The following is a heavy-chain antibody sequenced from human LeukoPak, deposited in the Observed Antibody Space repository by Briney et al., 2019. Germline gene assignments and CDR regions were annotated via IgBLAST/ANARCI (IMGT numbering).Heavy chain of an antibody. CDR2: ISGSGGST. D-gene: IGHD5-12*01. CDR1: GFTFSSYA. J-gene: IGHJ6*03. Sequence: GGSLRLSCAASGFTFSSYAMSWVRQAPGKGLEWVSAISGSGGSTYYADSVKGRFTISRDNSKNTLYLQMNSLRAEDTAVYYCAGVSGNLSGGAYSGYAQAYYYYYMDVWGKGTTVTVSS. CDR3: AGVSGNLSGGAYSGYAQAYYYYYMDV. V-gene: IGHV3-23*01.